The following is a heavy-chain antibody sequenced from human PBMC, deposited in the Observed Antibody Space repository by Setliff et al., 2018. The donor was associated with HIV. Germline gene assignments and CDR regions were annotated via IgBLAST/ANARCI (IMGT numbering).Heavy chain of an antibody. Sequence: LRLSCVVSGFDFASFLTHWVRQAPGKGLEWVASISRDNFVRFYADSVRGRFNVSRDNAQKSLFLQMNSLKADDTAFYYCAREAPIQGVTYGFPHFDYWGQGALVTVSS. D-gene: IGHD3-10*01. CDR1: GFDFASFL. CDR2: ISRDNFVR. V-gene: IGHV3-21*01. CDR3: AREAPIQGVTYGFPHFDY. J-gene: IGHJ4*02.